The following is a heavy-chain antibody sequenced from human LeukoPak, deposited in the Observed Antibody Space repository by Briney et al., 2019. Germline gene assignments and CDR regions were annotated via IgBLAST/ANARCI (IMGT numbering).Heavy chain of an antibody. Sequence: SETLSLICAVYGASFSGYYWSWIRQPPGKGLEWIGEINHSGSTNYNPSLKSRVTISVDTSKNQFSLKLSSVTAADTAVHYCARGRYAIVVVPAAKGNWFDPWGQGTLVTVSS. V-gene: IGHV4-34*01. CDR3: ARGRYAIVVVPAAKGNWFDP. CDR2: INHSGST. J-gene: IGHJ5*02. CDR1: GASFSGYY. D-gene: IGHD2-2*01.